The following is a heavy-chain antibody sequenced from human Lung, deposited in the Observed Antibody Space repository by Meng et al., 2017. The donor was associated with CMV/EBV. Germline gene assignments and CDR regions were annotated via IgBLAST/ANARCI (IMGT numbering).Heavy chain of an antibody. V-gene: IGHV3-23*01. Sequence: EVQLLESGGGLVQPGGSLRLSCAASGFTFRSYAMNWVRQAPGKGLEWVSTIRSSGPSTYYADSVRGRFTISRDNFKDTLYLQMNSLRAEDTALYYCVKTDSSGYYPFDYWGQGTLVTVSS. CDR1: GFTFRSYA. D-gene: IGHD3-22*01. CDR3: VKTDSSGYYPFDY. J-gene: IGHJ4*02. CDR2: IRSSGPST.